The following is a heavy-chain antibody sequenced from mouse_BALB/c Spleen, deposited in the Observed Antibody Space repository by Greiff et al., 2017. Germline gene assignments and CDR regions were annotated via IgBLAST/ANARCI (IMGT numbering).Heavy chain of an antibody. V-gene: IGHV1-7*01. D-gene: IGHD4-1*01. CDR1: GYTFTSYW. J-gene: IGHJ2*01. Sequence: VQLVESGAELAKPGASVKMSCKASGYTFTSYWMHWVKQRPGQGLEWIGYINPSTGYTEYNQKFKDKATLTADKSSSTAYMQLSSLTSEDSAVYYCAELGRNYWGQGTTLTVSS. CDR3: AELGRNY. CDR2: INPSTGYT.